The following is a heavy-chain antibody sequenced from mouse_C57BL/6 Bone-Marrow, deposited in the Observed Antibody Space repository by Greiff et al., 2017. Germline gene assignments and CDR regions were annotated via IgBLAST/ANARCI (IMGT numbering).Heavy chain of an antibody. V-gene: IGHV5-4*03. CDR2: ISDGGSYT. J-gene: IGHJ4*01. CDR1: GFTFSSYA. Sequence: EVKLVESGGGLVKPGGSLKLSCAASGFTFSSYAMSWVRQTPEKRLEWVATISDGGSYTYYPDNVKGRFTISRDNAKNNLYLQMSHLKSEDTAMYYCARGGYDYPVYAMDYWGQGTSVTVAS. CDR3: ARGGYDYPVYAMDY. D-gene: IGHD2-4*01.